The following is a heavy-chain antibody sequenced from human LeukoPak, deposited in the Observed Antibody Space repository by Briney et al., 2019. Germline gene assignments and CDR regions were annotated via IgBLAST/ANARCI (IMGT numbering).Heavy chain of an antibody. CDR3: ARQPSNQKRWFGELLSRYWFDP. D-gene: IGHD3-10*01. Sequence: GESLKISCKGSGYSFTSYWIGWVRQMPGKGLEWMGIIYPGDSDTRYSPSFQGQVTISADKSISTAYLQWSSLKASDTAMYYCARQPSNQKRWFGELLSRYWFDPRGQGTLVTVSS. V-gene: IGHV5-51*01. CDR2: IYPGDSDT. J-gene: IGHJ5*02. CDR1: GYSFTSYW.